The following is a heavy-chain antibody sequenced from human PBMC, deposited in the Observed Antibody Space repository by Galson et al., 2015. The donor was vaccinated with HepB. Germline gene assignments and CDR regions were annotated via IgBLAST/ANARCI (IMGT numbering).Heavy chain of an antibody. CDR2: ISGSGGST. CDR1: GFTFSSYA. J-gene: IGHJ4*02. CDR3: AKDRGGGYCSGGSCYSGYFDY. V-gene: IGHV3-23*01. Sequence: SLRLSCAASGFTFSSYAMSWVRQAPGKGLEWVSAISGSGGSTYYADSVKGRFTISRDNSKNTLYLQMNSLRAEDTAVYYCAKDRGGGYCSGGSCYSGYFDYWGQGTLVTVSS. D-gene: IGHD2-15*01.